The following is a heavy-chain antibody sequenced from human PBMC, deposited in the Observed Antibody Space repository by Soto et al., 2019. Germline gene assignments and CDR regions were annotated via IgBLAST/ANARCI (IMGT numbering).Heavy chain of an antibody. V-gene: IGHV1-69*13. J-gene: IGHJ6*02. CDR3: ARNCISTSCHVHYGMDV. Sequence: SLKVSCKASGGTFSSYAISWVRQAPGQGLEWMGGIIPIFGTANYAQKFQGRVTITADESTSTAYMELSSLRSEDTAVYYCARNCISTSCHVHYGMDVWGQGTTVTVSS. CDR1: GGTFSSYA. CDR2: IIPIFGTA. D-gene: IGHD2-2*01.